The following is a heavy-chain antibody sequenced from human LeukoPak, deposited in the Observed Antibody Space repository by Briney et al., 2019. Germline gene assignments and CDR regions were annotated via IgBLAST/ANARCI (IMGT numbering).Heavy chain of an antibody. J-gene: IGHJ3*02. D-gene: IGHD2-8*02. CDR1: GFTLSSYW. Sequence: GGSLRLSCAPSGFTLSSYWIYCVPHAPGEGPVWGSHIYGDGSTTSYADSVKGRFTISRDNAKNTVYLQMNSLRAEDTALYYCARGGVPGGFDIWGQGTMVTVSS. CDR3: ARGGVPGGFDI. CDR2: IYGDGSTT. V-gene: IGHV3-74*01.